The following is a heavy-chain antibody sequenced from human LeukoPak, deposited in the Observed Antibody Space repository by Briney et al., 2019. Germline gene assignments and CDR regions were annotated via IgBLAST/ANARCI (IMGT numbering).Heavy chain of an antibody. J-gene: IGHJ4*02. CDR3: AKYSSGYYYGLN. V-gene: IGHV4-31*03. CDR1: GGSITINGYY. CDR2: IFHNGKA. D-gene: IGHD3-22*01. Sequence: SETLSLTCTVSGGSITINGYYWTWIRRHPGKGLEWIGYIFHNGKAYYNPSLKSRVTISVDTSKNQFSLSLRSVTAADTAFYYCAKYSSGYYYGLNWGQGALVTVAS.